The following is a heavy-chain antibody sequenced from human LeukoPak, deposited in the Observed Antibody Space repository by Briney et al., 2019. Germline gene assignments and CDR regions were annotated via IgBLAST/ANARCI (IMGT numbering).Heavy chain of an antibody. J-gene: IGHJ4*02. CDR1: GGSISSYY. CDR2: IYYSGST. V-gene: IGHV4-59*01. CDR3: AWGLWFGELLFDY. Sequence: SETLSLTCTVSGGSISSYYWSWIRQPPGKGLEWIGYIYYSGSTNYNPSLKSRVTISVDTSKNQFSLKLSSVTAADTVVYYCAWGLWFGELLFDYWGQGTLVTVSS. D-gene: IGHD3-10*01.